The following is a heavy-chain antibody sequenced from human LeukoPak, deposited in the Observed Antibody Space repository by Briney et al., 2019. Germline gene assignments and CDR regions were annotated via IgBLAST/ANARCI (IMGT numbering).Heavy chain of an antibody. CDR2: IKSRTDGGTT. J-gene: IGHJ6*02. CDR1: GFTFSNAW. CDR3: TKPDLLWFGEDV. V-gene: IGHV3-15*01. D-gene: IGHD3-10*01. Sequence: GGSLRLSCAASGFTFSNAWMGWVRQAPGKGLEWVGRIKSRTDGGTTDYAAPVKGRFTISRDDSKNTLYLQMNSPKTEDTAVYYCTKPDLLWFGEDVWGQGTTVTVSS.